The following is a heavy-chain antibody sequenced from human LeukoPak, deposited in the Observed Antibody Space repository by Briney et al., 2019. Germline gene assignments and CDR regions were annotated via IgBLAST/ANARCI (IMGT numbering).Heavy chain of an antibody. Sequence: PGGSLRLSCAVSGFTLSSHAMSWVRQAPGKGLEWVSGIRGSGGVTYYADTVKGRFTISRDNSKNTLNLQMNNLRAEDAGVYFCAEGAPNYFDYWGQGTLVTVSS. V-gene: IGHV3-23*01. CDR3: AEGAPNYFDY. J-gene: IGHJ4*02. CDR1: GFTLSSHA. CDR2: IRGSGGVT.